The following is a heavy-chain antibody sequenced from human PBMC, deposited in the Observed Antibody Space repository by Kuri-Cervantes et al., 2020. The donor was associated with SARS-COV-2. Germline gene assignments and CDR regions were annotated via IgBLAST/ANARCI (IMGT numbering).Heavy chain of an antibody. CDR2: INPSGSGT. Sequence: ASVKVSCKAPETTFPNYDINWVRQAPGQGLEWMGIINPSGSGTRYPQRFQDRISMTRDTSTSTVYMELSSLTSEDTAVYYCVVGFFSSRKWDYWGQGTLVTVSS. CDR1: ETTFPNYD. D-gene: IGHD2-15*01. V-gene: IGHV1-46*01. J-gene: IGHJ4*02. CDR3: VVGFFSSRKWDY.